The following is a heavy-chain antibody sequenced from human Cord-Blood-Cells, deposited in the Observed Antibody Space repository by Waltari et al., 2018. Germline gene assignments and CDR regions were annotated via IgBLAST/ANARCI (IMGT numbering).Heavy chain of an antibody. D-gene: IGHD5-12*01. CDR2: IYTSGST. V-gene: IGHV4-4*07. CDR1: GGSISSYY. J-gene: IGHJ6*02. CDR3: ARDSVVATRRRYYYYYGMDV. Sequence: QVQLQESGPGLVKPSETLSLTCTVSGGSISSYYWSWIRQPAGKGLEWIGRIYTSGSTNYNPSLKSRVTMSVDTSKNQFSRKLSSVTAADTAVYYCARDSVVATRRRYYYYYGMDVWGQGTTVTVSS.